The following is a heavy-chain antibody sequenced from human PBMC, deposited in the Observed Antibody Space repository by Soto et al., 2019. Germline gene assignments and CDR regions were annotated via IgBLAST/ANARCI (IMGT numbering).Heavy chain of an antibody. CDR1: GGSISSYY. CDR3: ARDLSSPGWFDH. D-gene: IGHD7-27*01. J-gene: IGHJ5*02. CDR2: IYYSGST. V-gene: IGHV4-59*01. Sequence: SETLSLTCTVSGGSISSYYWSWIRQPPGKGLEWIGYIYYSGSTNYNPSLKSRVTISVDTSKNQFSLKLSSVTAADTAVYYCARDLSSPGWFDHWRQGTLVTVSS.